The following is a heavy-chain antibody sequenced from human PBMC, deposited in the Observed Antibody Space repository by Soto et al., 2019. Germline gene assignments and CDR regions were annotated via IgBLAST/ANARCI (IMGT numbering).Heavy chain of an antibody. CDR2: LNPDGGST. CDR1: GYTFTDSY. CDR3: ARDEGAALGFQY. V-gene: IGHV1-46*01. D-gene: IGHD6-25*01. Sequence: QVQLVQSGAEVKEPGASVTVSCKASGYTFTDSYIHWVRQAPGQGLEWMGVLNPDGGSTMYIKNFPGRVTLTRDMSTSTVHMVLSALRSDDTATYYCARDEGAALGFQYWGQGTPVNVFS. J-gene: IGHJ4*02.